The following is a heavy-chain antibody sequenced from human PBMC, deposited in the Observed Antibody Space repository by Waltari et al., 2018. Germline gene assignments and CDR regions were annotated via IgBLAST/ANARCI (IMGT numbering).Heavy chain of an antibody. CDR3: AKDRWELLLYYYYYYMDV. J-gene: IGHJ6*03. Sequence: QVQLVESGGGVVQPGGSLRLSCAASGFTFSSYGMHWVRQAPGKGLEWVAFIRYDGSNKYYADSVKGRFTISRDNSKNTLYLQMNSLRAEDTAVYYCAKDRWELLLYYYYYYMDVWGKGTTVTVSS. CDR1: GFTFSSYG. CDR2: IRYDGSNK. V-gene: IGHV3-30*02. D-gene: IGHD1-26*01.